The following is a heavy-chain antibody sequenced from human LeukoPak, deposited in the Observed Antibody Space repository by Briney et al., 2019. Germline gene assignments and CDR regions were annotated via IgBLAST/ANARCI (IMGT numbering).Heavy chain of an antibody. D-gene: IGHD6-25*01. Sequence: GESLRLSCAASGFTFSSYAMTWVRQAPGKGLEWVSAISGSGGSTYYADSVKGRFTISRDNSKNTLYLQMNSLRAEDTAVYCCAKGMGYSSDYGMDVWGQGTTVTVSS. V-gene: IGHV3-23*01. J-gene: IGHJ6*02. CDR2: ISGSGGST. CDR3: AKGMGYSSDYGMDV. CDR1: GFTFSSYA.